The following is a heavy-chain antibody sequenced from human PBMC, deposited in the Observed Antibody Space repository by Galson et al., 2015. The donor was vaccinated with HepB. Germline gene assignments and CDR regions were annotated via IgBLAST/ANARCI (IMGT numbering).Heavy chain of an antibody. D-gene: IGHD4-23*01. V-gene: IGHV3-23*01. J-gene: IGHJ5*02. CDR1: GFTFSTYV. Sequence: SLRLSCAASGFTFSTYVMSWVRQAPGKGLEWVSSVSGSGANTYYADVVKGRFTISRDNSKNTLYLQMNNLRVEDTAIYFCVKDQRWQLPPWFGPWGQGTLVTVSS. CDR2: VSGSGANT. CDR3: VKDQRWQLPPWFGP.